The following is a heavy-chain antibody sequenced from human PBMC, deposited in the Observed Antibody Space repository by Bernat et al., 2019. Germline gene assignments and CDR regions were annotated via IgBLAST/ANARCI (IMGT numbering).Heavy chain of an antibody. V-gene: IGHV3-48*01. J-gene: IGHJ4*02. Sequence: EVQLVESGGGLVQPGGSLRLSCAASGFGFRSYSMNWVRQAPGKGLEWISYISSSSSPIYYADSVKGRFTISRDNAENSLYLQMNSLRGEDTTVYYCTRDDGRVRGVIGLDYWGQGALVTDSS. CDR1: GFGFRSYS. CDR2: ISSSSSPI. CDR3: TRDDGRVRGVIGLDY. D-gene: IGHD3-10*01.